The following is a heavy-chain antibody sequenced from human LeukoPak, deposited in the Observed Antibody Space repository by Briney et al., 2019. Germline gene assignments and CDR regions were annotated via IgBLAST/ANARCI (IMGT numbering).Heavy chain of an antibody. CDR3: VKDRIGSYAFDI. V-gene: IGHV3-64D*06. J-gene: IGHJ3*02. Sequence: GGSLRLSCSASGFTFSSYAMHWVRQAPRKGLEYVSTINIDGVTTFYADSVKGRFTISRDNSKNTLFLQMSSLRAEDTAVYYCVKDRIGSYAFDIWGQGTMVTVSS. D-gene: IGHD1-26*01. CDR2: INIDGVTT. CDR1: GFTFSSYA.